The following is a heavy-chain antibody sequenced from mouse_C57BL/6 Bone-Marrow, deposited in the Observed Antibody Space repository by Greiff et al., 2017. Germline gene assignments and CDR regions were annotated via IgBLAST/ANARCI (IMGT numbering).Heavy chain of an antibody. Sequence: VQLHQPGAELVKPGASVKLSCKASGYTFTSYWMHWVKQRPGRGLEWIGRIDPNSGGTKYNEKFKSKATLTVDKPSSTAYMQLSSLTSEDSAVYYCAREHITTVVAEGFAYWGQGTLVTVSA. CDR2: IDPNSGGT. V-gene: IGHV1-72*01. D-gene: IGHD1-1*01. CDR3: AREHITTVVAEGFAY. CDR1: GYTFTSYW. J-gene: IGHJ3*01.